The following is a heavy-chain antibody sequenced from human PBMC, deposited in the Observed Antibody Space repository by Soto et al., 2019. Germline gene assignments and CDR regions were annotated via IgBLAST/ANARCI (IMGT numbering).Heavy chain of an antibody. CDR3: ARRYGSCFDY. CDR2: IYYSGST. V-gene: IGHV4-59*08. D-gene: IGHD5-18*01. J-gene: IGHJ4*02. Sequence: SETLSLTCTVSGGSISSYYWSWIRQPPGKGLEWIGYIYYSGSTNYNPSLKSRVTISVDTSKNQFSLKLTSVTAADTAVSYCARRYGSCFDYWGQGTLVTVSS. CDR1: GGSISSYY.